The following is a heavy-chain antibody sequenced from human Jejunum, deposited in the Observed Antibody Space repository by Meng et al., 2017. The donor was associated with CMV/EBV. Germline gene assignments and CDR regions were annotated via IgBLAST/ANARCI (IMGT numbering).Heavy chain of an antibody. CDR2: LWYDGSRK. Sequence: ASGFPINSYGIRWVRQFPGKGLEWVAVLWYDGSRKYFADSVQGRFSISRDDSKNTVYLQMNSLRAEDTAVYYCARDNDGSSHYSQFDYWGQGTLVTVSS. D-gene: IGHD3-22*01. V-gene: IGHV3-33*01. J-gene: IGHJ4*02. CDR1: GFPINSYG. CDR3: ARDNDGSSHYSQFDY.